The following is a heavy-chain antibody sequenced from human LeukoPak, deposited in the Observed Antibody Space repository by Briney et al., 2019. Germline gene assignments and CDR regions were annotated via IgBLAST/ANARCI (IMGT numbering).Heavy chain of an antibody. Sequence: SVKVSCKASGFTFTSFAVQWVRQARGQRLEWIGWIVVGSGNTNYAQKFQERVTITRDMSTSTAYMELSSLRSEDTAVYYCAADRGVVVVPAAPFDPWGQGTLVTVSS. CDR1: GFTFTSFA. J-gene: IGHJ5*02. CDR3: AADRGVVVVPAAPFDP. V-gene: IGHV1-58*01. D-gene: IGHD2-2*01. CDR2: IVVGSGNT.